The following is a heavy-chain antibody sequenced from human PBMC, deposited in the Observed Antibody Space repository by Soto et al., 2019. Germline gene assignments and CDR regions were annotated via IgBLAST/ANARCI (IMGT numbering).Heavy chain of an antibody. D-gene: IGHD6-19*01. J-gene: IGHJ4*02. CDR2: ISWNSGSI. CDR3: AKSHTTSGWYVTTDD. CDR1: GFTFGDYA. Sequence: GGSLRLSCAASGFTFGDYAMQWVRQAPGKGLEWVSAISWNSGSIDYADSVKGRFTISRDNAKNSLYLQMNSLRAEDTALYYCAKSHTTSGWYVTTDDWGQGTRVTVS. V-gene: IGHV3-9*01.